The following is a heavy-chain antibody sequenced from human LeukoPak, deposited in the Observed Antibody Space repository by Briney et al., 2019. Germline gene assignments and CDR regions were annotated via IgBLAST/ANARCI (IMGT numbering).Heavy chain of an antibody. CDR2: ISYDGSNK. J-gene: IGHJ3*02. Sequence: GGSLRLSCAASGFTFSSYAMHWVRQAPGKGLEWVAVISYDGSNKYYADSVKGRFTISRDNSKNTLYLQMNSLRAEDTAVYYCARTADYDILTGQNAFDIWGQGTMVTVSS. V-gene: IGHV3-30-3*01. CDR1: GFTFSSYA. CDR3: ARTADYDILTGQNAFDI. D-gene: IGHD3-9*01.